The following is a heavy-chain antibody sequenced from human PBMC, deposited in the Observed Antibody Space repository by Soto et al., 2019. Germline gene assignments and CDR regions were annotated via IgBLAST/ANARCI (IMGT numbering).Heavy chain of an antibody. CDR2: IKSKTDGGTT. CDR3: AAVVAATLYYYYGMDV. Sequence: GGSLRLSCAASGFTFSNSWMNWVLQAPGKGLEWVGRIKSKTDGGTTDYAAPVKGRFTISRDNAKNSLYLQMNSLRDEDTAVYYCAAVVAATLYYYYGMDVWGQGTTVTVSS. J-gene: IGHJ6*02. D-gene: IGHD2-15*01. CDR1: GFTFSNSW. V-gene: IGHV3-15*07.